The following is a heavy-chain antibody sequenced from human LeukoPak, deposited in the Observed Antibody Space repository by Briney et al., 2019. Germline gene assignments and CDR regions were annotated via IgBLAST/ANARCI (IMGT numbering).Heavy chain of an antibody. Sequence: SETLSLTCAVYGGSFSAYYWSWIRQPPGKGLEWIGEINHSGSTNYNPSLKSRVTLSVDTSKNQFSLKLSSVTAADTAVYYCARVALRSYYYMDVWGKGTTVTVSS. CDR2: INHSGST. CDR3: ARVALRSYYYMDV. D-gene: IGHD4-17*01. J-gene: IGHJ6*03. V-gene: IGHV4-34*01. CDR1: GGSFSAYY.